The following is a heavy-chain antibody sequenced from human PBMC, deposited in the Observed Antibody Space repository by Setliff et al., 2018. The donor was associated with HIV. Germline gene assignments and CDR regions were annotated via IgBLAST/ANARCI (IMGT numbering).Heavy chain of an antibody. J-gene: IGHJ4*02. CDR2: IIPIFGPT. CDR1: GGTFSSYA. D-gene: IGHD6-19*01. V-gene: IGHV1-69*13. CDR3: ARGRQWLGGGYFDY. Sequence: SVKVSCKASGGTFSSYAISWVRQAPGQGLEWMGGIIPIFGPTNYAQKFQGRVTITADESTTTAYMELSSLRSEDTAVYYCARGRQWLGGGYFDYWGQGTLVTVSS.